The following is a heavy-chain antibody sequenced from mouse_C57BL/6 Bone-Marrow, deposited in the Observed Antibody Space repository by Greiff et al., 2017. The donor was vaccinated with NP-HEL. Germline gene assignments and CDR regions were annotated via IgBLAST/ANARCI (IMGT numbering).Heavy chain of an antibody. D-gene: IGHD2-5*01. CDR3: RYSSYRGYYFDY. J-gene: IGHJ2*01. CDR1: GYAFSSSW. V-gene: IGHV1-82*01. Sequence: VMLVESGPELVKPGASVKISCKASGYAFSSSWMNWVKQRPGKGLEWIGRIYPGDGDTNYNGKFKGKATLTADKSSSTAYMQLSSLTSEDSAVYFCRYSSYRGYYFDYWGQGTTLTVSS. CDR2: IYPGDGDT.